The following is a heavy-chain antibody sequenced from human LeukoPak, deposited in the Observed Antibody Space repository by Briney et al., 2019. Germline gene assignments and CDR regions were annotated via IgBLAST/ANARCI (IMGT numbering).Heavy chain of an antibody. CDR1: GGSISSYY. CDR2: IYSSGST. J-gene: IGHJ4*02. D-gene: IGHD3-22*01. Sequence: SETLSLTCTVSGGSISSYYWNWIRQPAGKGLEWIGRIYSSGSTNYNPSLKSRVTMSVDTSKNQLSLKLSSVTAADTAVYYCARENDPASDYYDSSGYYSYYFDYWGQGTLVTVSS. CDR3: ARENDPASDYYDSSGYYSYYFDY. V-gene: IGHV4-4*07.